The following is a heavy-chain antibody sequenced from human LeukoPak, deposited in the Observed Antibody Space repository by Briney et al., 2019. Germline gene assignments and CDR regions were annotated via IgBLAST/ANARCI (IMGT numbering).Heavy chain of an antibody. CDR2: ISYDGSNK. D-gene: IGHD5-12*01. J-gene: IGHJ4*02. Sequence: QPGRSLRLSCAASGFTFSSYGMHWVRQAPGKGLEWVAVISYDGSNKYYADSVKGRFTISRDNSKNTLYLQMNSLRAEDTAVYYCAKEEYSGHEVDYWGQGTLVTVSS. CDR3: AKEEYSGHEVDY. CDR1: GFTFSSYG. V-gene: IGHV3-30*18.